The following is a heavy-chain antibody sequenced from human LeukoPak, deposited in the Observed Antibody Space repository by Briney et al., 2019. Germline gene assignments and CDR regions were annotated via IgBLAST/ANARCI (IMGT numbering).Heavy chain of an antibody. V-gene: IGHV3-48*02. Sequence: PGGSLRLSCAASGFTFSTYSMIWVRQAPGKGLEWVSFISYSGSNIYYADSVKDRFTIFRDNAKNSLYLQVNSLRNEDTAVYYCTRARMVDYSGNSAGWYWGQGTLVTVSS. CDR1: GFTFSTYS. CDR2: ISYSGSNI. CDR3: TRARMVDYSGNSAGWY. D-gene: IGHD4-23*01. J-gene: IGHJ4*02.